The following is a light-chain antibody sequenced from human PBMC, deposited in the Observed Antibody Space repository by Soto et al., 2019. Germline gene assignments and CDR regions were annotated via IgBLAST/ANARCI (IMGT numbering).Light chain of an antibody. Sequence: QPVLTQPASVSGSSGKSITISCTGTSSDVGGYNYVSWYQQHPGKAPKLMIYEVSNRPSGVSNRFSGSKSGNTASLTISGLQAEDEADYYCSSYTSSSTRVFGGGTKVTV. CDR2: EVS. V-gene: IGLV2-14*01. J-gene: IGLJ3*02. CDR1: SSDVGGYNY. CDR3: SSYTSSSTRV.